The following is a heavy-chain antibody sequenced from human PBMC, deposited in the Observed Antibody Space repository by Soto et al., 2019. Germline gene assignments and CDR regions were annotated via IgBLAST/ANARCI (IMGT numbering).Heavy chain of an antibody. V-gene: IGHV1-69*08. CDR3: AKELGLTTVNTPAFDY. Sequence: QVQLVQSGAEVKKPGSSVRVSCKASGGSFSSYTITWVRQAPGQGLEWMGRIIPILDTSSYAQKFQGRLTITADKSTSTAYMELSSLRSEDSALHFCAKELGLTTVNTPAFDYWGQGTLVTVSS. CDR2: IIPILDTS. J-gene: IGHJ4*02. D-gene: IGHD4-17*01. CDR1: GGSFSSYT.